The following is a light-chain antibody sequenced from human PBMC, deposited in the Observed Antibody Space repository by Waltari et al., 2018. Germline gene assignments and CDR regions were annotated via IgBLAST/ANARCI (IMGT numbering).Light chain of an antibody. J-gene: IGLJ2*01. V-gene: IGLV2-14*03. Sequence: QSALTQPASVYGSPGQSLTISCTGTSSEVGGYNYVSWYQQHPAKAPKLMIYDVSNRPSGVSNRFSGSKSGNTASLTISGLQAEDEADYYCSSYTSSSSVVFGGGTKLTVL. CDR3: SSYTSSSSVV. CDR2: DVS. CDR1: SSEVGGYNY.